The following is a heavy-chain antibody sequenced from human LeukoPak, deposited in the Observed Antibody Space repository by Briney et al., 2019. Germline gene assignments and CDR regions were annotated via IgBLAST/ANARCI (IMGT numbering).Heavy chain of an antibody. CDR2: IYYSGST. D-gene: IGHD3-22*01. CDR3: ARHFSSRYYYDKRNGMDV. CDR1: GGSISSYY. Sequence: SETLSLTCTVSGGSISSYYWRWIRQPPGKGLEWIVYIYYSGSTNYNPSLKSRVTISVDTSKNQFSLKLSSVTAADTAVYYCARHFSSRYYYDKRNGMDVWGQGTTVTVSS. V-gene: IGHV4-59*08. J-gene: IGHJ6*02.